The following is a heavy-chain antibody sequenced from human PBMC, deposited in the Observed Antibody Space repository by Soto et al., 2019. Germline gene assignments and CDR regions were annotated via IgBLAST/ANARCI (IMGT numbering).Heavy chain of an antibody. CDR2: IYYSGST. Sequence: SETLSLTCTFSGGSISPYYWAWIRQPPGKGLEWVGYIYYSGSTNYNPSLKSRVTISVDTSKNQFSLKLSSVTAADTAVYYCARHHDSWGQGTLVTVSS. CDR3: ARHHDS. J-gene: IGHJ4*02. V-gene: IGHV4-59*08. CDR1: GGSISPYY.